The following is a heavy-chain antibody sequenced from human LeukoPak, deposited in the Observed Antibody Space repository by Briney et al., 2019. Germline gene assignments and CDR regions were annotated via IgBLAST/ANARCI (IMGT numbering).Heavy chain of an antibody. V-gene: IGHV3-23*01. CDR3: AKGARGLRYFDWLRVLTYFDY. D-gene: IGHD3-9*01. CDR2: ISGSGGST. J-gene: IGHJ4*02. Sequence: PGGTLRLSCAASGFTFSNYGMSWVRQAPGKGLEWVSAISGSGGSTYYADSVKGRFTISRDNSKNTLYLQMNSLRAEDTAVYYCAKGARGLRYFDWLRVLTYFDYWGQGTLVTVSS. CDR1: GFTFSNYG.